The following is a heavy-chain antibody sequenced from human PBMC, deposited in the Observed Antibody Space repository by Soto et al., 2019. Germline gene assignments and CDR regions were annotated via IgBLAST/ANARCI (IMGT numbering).Heavy chain of an antibody. Sequence: SVKVSCKASGFTFTISAMQWVRQARGQRLEWIGWIVVGSGNTNYAQKFQERVTITRDMSTNTTYMELSSLRSEDTAVYYCSAREGIAAAESFYYYYGMDVWGQGTTVTVSS. CDR3: SAREGIAAAESFYYYYGMDV. CDR2: IVVGSGNT. D-gene: IGHD6-13*01. J-gene: IGHJ6*02. V-gene: IGHV1-58*02. CDR1: GFTFTISA.